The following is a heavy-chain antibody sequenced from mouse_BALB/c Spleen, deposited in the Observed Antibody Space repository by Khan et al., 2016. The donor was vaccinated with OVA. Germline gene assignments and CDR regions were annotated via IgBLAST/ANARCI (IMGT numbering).Heavy chain of an antibody. J-gene: IGHJ3*01. V-gene: IGHV1-85*01. CDR2: MFPGDGST. CDR1: GYTFTSYD. CDR3: AGGGYGGFAY. Sequence: QVQLQQSGAELVKPGASVKLSCKASGYTFTSYDINWVRQRPEQGLEWIGWMFPGDGSTKYNENFKGKATLTTDKSSSTAYMQRSRLTSEDSGAYFCAGGGYGGFAYWGQGTLVTVSA. D-gene: IGHD2-14*01.